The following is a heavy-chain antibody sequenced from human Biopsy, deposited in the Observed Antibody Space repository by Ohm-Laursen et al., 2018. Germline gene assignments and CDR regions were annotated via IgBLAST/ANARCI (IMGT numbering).Heavy chain of an antibody. Sequence: GTLSLPCTVSGDSITSYYWSWIRQPPGKGLEWIGYVYYTVSTDYNPSLQSRVTISVDTSKNHFSLRLRSVTTADTAIYYCARDRGYFSDRAVPGYFDLWGRDTLFTVSS. CDR2: VYYTVST. CDR3: ARDRGYFSDRAVPGYFDL. D-gene: IGHD3-22*01. J-gene: IGHJ2*01. CDR1: GDSITSYY. V-gene: IGHV4-59*01.